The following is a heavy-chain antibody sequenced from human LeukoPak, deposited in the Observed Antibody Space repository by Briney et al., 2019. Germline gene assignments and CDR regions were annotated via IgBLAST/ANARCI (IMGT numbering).Heavy chain of an antibody. CDR2: IYSSGGT. D-gene: IGHD5-12*01. CDR1: GDSISSGGYC. V-gene: IGHV4-31*03. CDR3: ASSEAPITPPPYGMGV. J-gene: IGHJ6*02. Sequence: SQTLSLTCTVSGDSISSGGYCWNWFRQHPGKGLEWIGYIYSSGGTFYNPSLKSRVTISVDTSWNQFSLRLGSVTAADTALYYCASSEAPITPPPYGMGVWGQGTKVTVSS.